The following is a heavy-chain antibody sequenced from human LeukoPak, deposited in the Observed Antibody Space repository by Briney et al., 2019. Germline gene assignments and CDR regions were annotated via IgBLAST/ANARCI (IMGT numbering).Heavy chain of an antibody. J-gene: IGHJ2*01. CDR2: IYTSGTT. CDR3: ARLLTTGGSWYFDL. V-gene: IGHV4-4*09. CDR1: GASLSSYY. D-gene: IGHD4-11*01. Sequence: SETLSLTCSVSGASLSSYYWSWIRRPPGKELEWIGYIYTSGTTDYNPSLKSRVTMSVDTSSNHVSLNLSSVTTADTAVYYCARLLTTGGSWYFDLWGRGTLVTVSS.